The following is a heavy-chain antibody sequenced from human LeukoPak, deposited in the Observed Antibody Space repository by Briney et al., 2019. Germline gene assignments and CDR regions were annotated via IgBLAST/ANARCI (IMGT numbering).Heavy chain of an antibody. CDR3: ARMDCSGGSCLYGY. Sequence: SETLSLTCTVSGGSISSYYWSWIRQPPGKGLEWLGYIYYSGSTNYNPSLKSRVTISVDTSKIQFSLKLSSVTAADTAVYYCARMDCSGGSCLYGYWGQGTLVTVSS. D-gene: IGHD2-15*01. CDR2: IYYSGST. J-gene: IGHJ4*02. V-gene: IGHV4-59*01. CDR1: GGSISSYY.